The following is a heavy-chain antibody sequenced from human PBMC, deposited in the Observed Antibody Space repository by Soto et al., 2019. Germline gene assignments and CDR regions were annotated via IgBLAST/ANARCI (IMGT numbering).Heavy chain of an antibody. CDR1: GYSFTSHG. Sequence: QVQLVQSGAEVKKPGASVKVSCKASGYSFTSHGISWVRQAPGQGLEWMGWISAYNGNTNYAQKLQGRVTITTDTSPSTAYMELRSIRSDDTAVYYCARDKVFGESDDWGQGTTVTVSS. V-gene: IGHV1-18*01. J-gene: IGHJ6*02. CDR2: ISAYNGNT. CDR3: ARDKVFGESDD. D-gene: IGHD3-10*02.